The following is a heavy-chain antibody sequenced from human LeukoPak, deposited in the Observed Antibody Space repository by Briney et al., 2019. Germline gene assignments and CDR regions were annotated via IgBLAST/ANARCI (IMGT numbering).Heavy chain of an antibody. V-gene: IGHV4-34*01. CDR3: VRGSGSSKENWFDP. Sequence: SETLSLTCAVYGGSFSGYYWSWIRQPPGKGLEWIGEINHSGSTNYNPSLKSRVTISVDTSKNQFSLKLSSVTAADTAVYYCVRGSGSSKENWFDPWGQGTLVTVSS. J-gene: IGHJ5*02. D-gene: IGHD3-10*01. CDR2: INHSGST. CDR1: GGSFSGYY.